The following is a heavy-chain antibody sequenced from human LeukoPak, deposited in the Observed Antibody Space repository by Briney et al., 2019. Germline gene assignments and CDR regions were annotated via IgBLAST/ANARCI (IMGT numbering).Heavy chain of an antibody. CDR2: IIPIFGTA. V-gene: IGHV1-69*13. CDR3: ARGYYDSSGYLFDY. Sequence: ALVKVSCKASGGTFSSYAISWVRQAPGQGLEWMGGIIPIFGTANYAQKFQGRVTITADESTSTAYMELSSLRSEDTAVYYCARGYYDSSGYLFDYWGQGTLVTVSS. D-gene: IGHD3-22*01. J-gene: IGHJ4*02. CDR1: GGTFSSYA.